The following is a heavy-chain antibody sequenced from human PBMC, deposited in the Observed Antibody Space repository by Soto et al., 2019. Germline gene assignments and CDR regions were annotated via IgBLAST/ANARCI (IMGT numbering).Heavy chain of an antibody. Sequence: GGSLRLSCAASGFTFSSYAMHWVRQAPGKGLEWVADISSDGGRKYYVNSVKGRFTISRDNAKNSLYLQMNSLRAEDTAVYYCARQAVAGNFDYWGQGTLVTVSS. CDR3: ARQAVAGNFDY. CDR1: GFTFSSYA. J-gene: IGHJ4*02. CDR2: ISSDGGRK. V-gene: IGHV3-7*03. D-gene: IGHD6-19*01.